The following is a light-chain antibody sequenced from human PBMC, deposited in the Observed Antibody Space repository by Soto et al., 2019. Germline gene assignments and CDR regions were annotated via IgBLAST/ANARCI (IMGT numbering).Light chain of an antibody. CDR3: QQYNNWPWT. V-gene: IGKV3-15*01. Sequence: EIVMTQSPATLSVSPGDRATLSCRASQSVSSNLAWYQQKPGQAPRLLIYGASTRATGIPARFSGSGSGTEFTLTISGLQSEDSAVYYCQQYNNWPWTFGQGTKVEIK. CDR1: QSVSSN. CDR2: GAS. J-gene: IGKJ1*01.